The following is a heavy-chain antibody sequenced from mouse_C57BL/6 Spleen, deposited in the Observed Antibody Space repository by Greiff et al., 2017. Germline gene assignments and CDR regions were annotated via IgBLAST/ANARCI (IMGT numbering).Heavy chain of an antibody. Sequence: EVKLVESGGGLVKPGGSLKLSCAASGFTFSSYAMSWVRQTPEKRLEWVATISDGGSYTYYPDTVKGRFTISRDNAKNNLYLQMSHLKSEDTAMYYCAKDPLITSPYYYAMDYWGQGTSVTVSS. CDR1: GFTFSSYA. CDR3: AKDPLITSPYYYAMDY. J-gene: IGHJ4*01. CDR2: ISDGGSYT. D-gene: IGHD1-1*01. V-gene: IGHV5-4*01.